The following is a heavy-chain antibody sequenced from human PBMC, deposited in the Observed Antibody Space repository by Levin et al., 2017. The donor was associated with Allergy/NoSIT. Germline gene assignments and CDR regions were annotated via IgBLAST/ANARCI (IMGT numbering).Heavy chain of an antibody. CDR3: ARVDCFGGRCYSPLGSFDI. Sequence: PTGGSLRLSCTSSGFTFGDYAMTWFRQAPGKGLEWVGFIRSKGYGGTTEYAASVKGRFTVSRDDSKSIAYLQMNSLKTEDTAVYYCARVDCFGGRCYSPLGSFDIWGQGTMVTVSS. D-gene: IGHD2-15*01. V-gene: IGHV3-49*03. CDR1: GFTFGDYA. J-gene: IGHJ3*02. CDR2: IRSKGYGGTT.